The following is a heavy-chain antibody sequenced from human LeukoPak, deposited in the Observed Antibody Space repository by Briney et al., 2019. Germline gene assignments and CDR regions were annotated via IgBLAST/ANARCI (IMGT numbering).Heavy chain of an antibody. J-gene: IGHJ5*02. V-gene: IGHV1-69*13. D-gene: IGHD2-2*01. CDR1: GGTFSSYA. CDR2: IIPIFGTA. Sequence: ASVKVSCKASGGTFSSYAISWVRQAPGQGLEWMGGIIPIFGTANYAQKFQGRVTFTADESTSTAYMELSSLRSEDTAVYYCARALLVVPAATYNWFDPWGQGTLVTVSS. CDR3: ARALLVVPAATYNWFDP.